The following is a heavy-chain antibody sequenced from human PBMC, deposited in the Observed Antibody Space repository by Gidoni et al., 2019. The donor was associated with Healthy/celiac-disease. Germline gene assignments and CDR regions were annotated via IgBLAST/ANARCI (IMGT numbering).Heavy chain of an antibody. CDR2: INQSGST. CDR3: ASRYYYYYGMDV. Sequence: QVQLQQWGAGLLKPSETLSLTCAVYGGSFSGYYWSWIRQPPGKGLEWIGEINQSGSTNYNPSLKSRVTISVDTSKNQFSLKLSSVTAADTAVYYCASRYYYYYGMDVWGQGTTVTVSS. CDR1: GGSFSGYY. J-gene: IGHJ6*02. V-gene: IGHV4-34*01.